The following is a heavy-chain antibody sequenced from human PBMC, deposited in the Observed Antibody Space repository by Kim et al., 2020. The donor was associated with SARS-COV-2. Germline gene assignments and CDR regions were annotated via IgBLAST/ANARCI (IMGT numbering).Heavy chain of an antibody. Sequence: SETLSLTCTVSGGSISSSSYYWGWIRQPPGKGLEWIGSIYYSGSTYYNPSLKSRVTISVDTSKNQFSLKLSSVTAADTAVYYCARSPGDSYGYPTESVFLHYLVYWGQGTLVTVSS. D-gene: IGHD5-18*01. CDR3: ARSPGDSYGYPTESVFLHYLVY. J-gene: IGHJ4*02. CDR1: GGSISSSSYY. V-gene: IGHV4-39*01. CDR2: IYYSGST.